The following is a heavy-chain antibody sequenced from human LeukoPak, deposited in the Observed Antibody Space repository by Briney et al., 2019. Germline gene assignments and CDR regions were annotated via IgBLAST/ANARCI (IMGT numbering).Heavy chain of an antibody. J-gene: IGHJ6*04. CDR3: VRQRITMVRGVISYYGMDV. CDR2: IRSNGGST. D-gene: IGHD3-10*01. CDR1: GFTFSSYA. Sequence: GGSLRLSCSASGFTFSSYAMHLVRQAPGKGLEYVSAIRSNGGSTYYADSVKGRFTISRDNSKNTLYLQMSSLRAEDTAVYYCVRQRITMVRGVISYYGMDVWGKGTTVTVSS. V-gene: IGHV3-64D*06.